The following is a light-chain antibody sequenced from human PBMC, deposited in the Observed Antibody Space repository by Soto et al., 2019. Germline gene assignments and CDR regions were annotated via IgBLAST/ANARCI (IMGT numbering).Light chain of an antibody. CDR1: QSVRNNY. Sequence: EIVLTQSPGPLSLSPGERATLSCRASQSVRNNYLAWYQQKPGQAPRLLIYGASSRATGIPDRFSGSGSGTDFTLTITSLEPEDFAVYYCQQYGTSPWPFRQGTKVESK. J-gene: IGKJ1*01. V-gene: IGKV3-20*01. CDR2: GAS. CDR3: QQYGTSPWP.